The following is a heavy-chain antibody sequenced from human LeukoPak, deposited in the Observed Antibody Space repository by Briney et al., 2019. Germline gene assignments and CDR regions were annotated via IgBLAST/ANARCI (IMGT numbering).Heavy chain of an antibody. V-gene: IGHV4-39*01. CDR2: IYYSGST. CDR1: GGSISSSSYY. CDR3: ARLDGIAAAADY. D-gene: IGHD6-13*01. J-gene: IGHJ4*02. Sequence: SETLSLTCTVSGGSISSSSYYWGWIRQPPGKGLEWIGSIYYSGSTYYNPSPKSRVTISVDTSKNQFSLKLSSVTAADTAVYYCARLDGIAAAADYWGQGTLVTVSS.